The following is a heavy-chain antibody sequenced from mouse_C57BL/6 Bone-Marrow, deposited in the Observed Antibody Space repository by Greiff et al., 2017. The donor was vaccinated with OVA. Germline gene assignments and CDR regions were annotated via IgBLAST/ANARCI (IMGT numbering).Heavy chain of an antibody. J-gene: IGHJ4*01. D-gene: IGHD1-1*01. CDR2: ISNLAYSI. CDR3: ARGYYCDSSYPYAMDY. V-gene: IGHV5-15*01. CDR1: GFTFSDYG. Sequence: EVQRVESGGGLVQPGGSLKLSCAASGFTFSDYGMAWVRQAPRKGPEWVAFISNLAYSIYYADTVTGRFTISRENAKNTLYLEMSSLRSEDTAMYYCARGYYCDSSYPYAMDYWGQGTSVTVSS.